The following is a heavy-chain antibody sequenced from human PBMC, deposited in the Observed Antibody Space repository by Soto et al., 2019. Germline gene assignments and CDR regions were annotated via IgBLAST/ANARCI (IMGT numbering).Heavy chain of an antibody. CDR3: ARHDVYTGEGYCSGGSCHRYYGMDV. CDR2: IYYSGST. V-gene: IGHV4-39*01. J-gene: IGHJ6*02. CDR1: GGSISSSSYY. D-gene: IGHD2-15*01. Sequence: QLQLQESGPGLVKPSETLSLTCTVSGGSISSSSYYWGWIRQPPGKGLEWIGSIYYSGSTYYNPSLKSRVTISVDTSKNQFSLKLSSVTAADTAVYYCARHDVYTGEGYCSGGSCHRYYGMDVWGQGTTVTVSS.